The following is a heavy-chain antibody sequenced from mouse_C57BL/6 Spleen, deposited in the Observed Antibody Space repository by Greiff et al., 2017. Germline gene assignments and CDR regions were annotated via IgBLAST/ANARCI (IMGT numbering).Heavy chain of an antibody. V-gene: IGHV5-4*01. Sequence: DVKLVESGGGLVKPGGSLKLSCAASGFTFSSYAMSWVRQTPEKRLEWVATISDGGSYTYYPDNVKGRFTISRDNAKNNLYLQMSHLKSEDTAMYYCARDDGKAMDYWGQGTSVTVSS. CDR3: ARDDGKAMDY. CDR2: ISDGGSYT. J-gene: IGHJ4*01. CDR1: GFTFSSYA. D-gene: IGHD2-3*01.